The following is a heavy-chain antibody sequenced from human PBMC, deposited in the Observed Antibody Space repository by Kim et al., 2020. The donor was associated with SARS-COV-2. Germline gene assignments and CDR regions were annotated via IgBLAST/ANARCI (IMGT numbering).Heavy chain of an antibody. J-gene: IGHJ6*03. CDR2: IYPGDSDT. D-gene: IGHD3-3*01. Sequence: GESLKISCKGSGYSFTSYWIGWVRQMPGKGLAWMGIIYPGDSDTRYSPSFQGQVTISADKSISTAYLQWSSLKASDTAMYYCATWSYDFWSGYYTPRHANYYYMDVWGKGTTVTASS. CDR3: ATWSYDFWSGYYTPRHANYYYMDV. CDR1: GYSFTSYW. V-gene: IGHV5-51*01.